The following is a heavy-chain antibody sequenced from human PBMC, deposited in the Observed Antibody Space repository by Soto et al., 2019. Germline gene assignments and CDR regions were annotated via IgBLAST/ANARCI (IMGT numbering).Heavy chain of an antibody. CDR2: INHPTTT. D-gene: IGHD5-18*01. V-gene: IGHV4-34*01. CDR3: ARGYDTALAPIF. J-gene: IGHJ4*02. CDR1: GGSFSSYH. Sequence: SETLSLTCAVYGGSFSSYHWSWIRQTPGKGLEWIGEINHPTTTNYNPSLKSRVIISLDTPKNQFSLKLSSVTAADTAVYYCARGYDTALAPIFWGQGILVTVYS.